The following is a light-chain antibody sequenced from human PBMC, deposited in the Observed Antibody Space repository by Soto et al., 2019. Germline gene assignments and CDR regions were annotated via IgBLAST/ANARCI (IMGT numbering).Light chain of an antibody. CDR2: EDN. J-gene: IGLJ2*01. V-gene: IGLV2-23*02. CDR3: CSYAGRSTFVV. CDR1: SSDVGTYNL. Sequence: QSALTQPASVSGSPGQSITISCTETSSDVGTYNLVSWYQQHPGKAPQVMIYEDNKRPSGVPDRFSGSRSGNTASLTISGLQAEDEADYHCCSYAGRSTFVVFGGGTKLTVL.